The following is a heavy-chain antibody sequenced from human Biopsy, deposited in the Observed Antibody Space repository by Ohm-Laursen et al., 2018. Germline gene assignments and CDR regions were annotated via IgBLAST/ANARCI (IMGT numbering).Heavy chain of an antibody. CDR3: AKDGGPYCGGCELDY. CDR2: ISYDGYNK. CDR1: GFTFSSYD. D-gene: IGHD2-21*01. V-gene: IGHV3-30*18. J-gene: IGHJ4*02. Sequence: SSLRLSCTASGFTFSSYDMHWVRQTPGKGLESVALISYDGYNKWYADSVKGRFTISRDNSKNTLYLQMNSLRVEDTAVYYCAKDGGPYCGGCELDYWGQGTLVTVSS.